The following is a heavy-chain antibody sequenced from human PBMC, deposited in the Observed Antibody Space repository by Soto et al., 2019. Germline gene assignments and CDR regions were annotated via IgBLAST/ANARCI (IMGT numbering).Heavy chain of an antibody. J-gene: IGHJ6*02. CDR3: AKALAVAAYYYYYGMDV. V-gene: IGHV3-23*01. CDR1: GFTFSSYA. D-gene: IGHD6-19*01. Sequence: PGGSLRLFCAASGFTFSSYAMSWVRQAPGKGLEWVSAISGSGGSTYYADSVKGRFTISRDNSKNTLYLQMNSLRAEDTAVYYCAKALAVAAYYYYYGMDVWGQGTTVTVSS. CDR2: ISGSGGST.